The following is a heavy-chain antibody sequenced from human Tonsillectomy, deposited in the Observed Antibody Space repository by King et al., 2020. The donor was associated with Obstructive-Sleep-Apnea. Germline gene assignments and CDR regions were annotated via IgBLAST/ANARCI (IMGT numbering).Heavy chain of an antibody. Sequence: VQLVESGGGLVQPGGSLRLSCAASGFTFSNYWMNWVRQAPGKGLEWVANIKQDGGDKYYVDSVKGRFTIFRDNAKNSLCLQMNSLRPEDTAVYYCAREGGITMIRGANYFDYWGQGTLATVSS. D-gene: IGHD3-10*01. CDR2: IKQDGGDK. CDR1: GFTFSNYW. V-gene: IGHV3-7*01. J-gene: IGHJ4*02. CDR3: AREGGITMIRGANYFDY.